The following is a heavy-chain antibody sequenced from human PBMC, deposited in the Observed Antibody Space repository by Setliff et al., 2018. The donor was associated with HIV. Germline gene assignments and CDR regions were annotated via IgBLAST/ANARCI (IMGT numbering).Heavy chain of an antibody. CDR2: IIPIFGTA. D-gene: IGHD4-17*01. Sequence: SVKVSCKASGGTFSSYAISWVRQAPGQGLEWMGGIIPIFGTANYAQKFQGRVTITTDESTSTAYMELCSLRSVDTAVYYCARSSDYRSPDAFDIWGQGTMFTVSS. J-gene: IGHJ3*02. CDR1: GGTFSSYA. V-gene: IGHV1-69*05. CDR3: ARSSDYRSPDAFDI.